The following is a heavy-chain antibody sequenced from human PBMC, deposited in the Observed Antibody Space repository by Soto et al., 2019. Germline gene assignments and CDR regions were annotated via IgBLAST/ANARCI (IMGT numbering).Heavy chain of an antibody. Sequence: VASVKVSCKASGYTFTGYYMHWVRQAPGQGLEWMGWINPNSGGTNYAQKFQGWVTMTRDTSTSTAYMELSSLRSEDTAVYYCARGHYYDSSGSSRGAFDIWGQGTMVTVSS. J-gene: IGHJ3*02. CDR3: ARGHYYDSSGSSRGAFDI. CDR1: GYTFTGYY. V-gene: IGHV1-2*04. CDR2: INPNSGGT. D-gene: IGHD3-22*01.